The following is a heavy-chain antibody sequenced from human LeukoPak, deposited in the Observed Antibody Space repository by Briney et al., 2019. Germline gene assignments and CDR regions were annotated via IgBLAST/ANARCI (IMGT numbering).Heavy chain of an antibody. D-gene: IGHD2-2*01. CDR3: ARGYCSSTSCYFLPSHHYYYGMDV. Sequence: RASVKVSFKASGGTFSSYAMHWVRQAPGQRLEWMGWINAGNGNTKYSQKFQGRVTITRDTSASTAYMELSSLRSEDTAVYYCARGYCSSTSCYFLPSHHYYYGMDVWGQGTTVTVSS. CDR1: GGTFSSYA. CDR2: INAGNGNT. V-gene: IGHV1-3*01. J-gene: IGHJ6*02.